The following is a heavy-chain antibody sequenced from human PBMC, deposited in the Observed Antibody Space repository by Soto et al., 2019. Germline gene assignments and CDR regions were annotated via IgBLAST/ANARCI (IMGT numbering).Heavy chain of an antibody. Sequence: PSATLSLSCIVSGESISSRSNYCGGFRQHPKKGLEWIGSIYYSGRTYYNPSFKSRVTISIDTSKNQFSLKLSSVTATDTAVYYCARQRTTVVTQAYFDHWGQGALVTVSA. D-gene: IGHD2-21*02. CDR2: IYYSGRT. J-gene: IGHJ4*02. CDR1: GESISSRSNY. CDR3: ARQRTTVVTQAYFDH. V-gene: IGHV4-39*01.